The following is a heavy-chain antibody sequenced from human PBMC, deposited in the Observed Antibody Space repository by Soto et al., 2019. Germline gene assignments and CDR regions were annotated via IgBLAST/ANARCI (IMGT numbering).Heavy chain of an antibody. Sequence: ASVKVSCKASGYTFTNYAMHWVRQAPGQRLEWMGWINAGNGNTKYSQKFQGRVTITRDTSASTAYMELSSLRSEDTAVYYCARNVVGTYHFDYWGQGTLVTAPQ. CDR3: ARNVVGTYHFDY. CDR1: GYTFTNYA. CDR2: INAGNGNT. V-gene: IGHV1-3*01. D-gene: IGHD2-21*01. J-gene: IGHJ4*02.